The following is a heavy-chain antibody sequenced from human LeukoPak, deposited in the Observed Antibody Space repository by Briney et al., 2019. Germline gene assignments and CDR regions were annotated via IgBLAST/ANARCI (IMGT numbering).Heavy chain of an antibody. D-gene: IGHD5-18*01. CDR1: GFTFSDYE. CDR3: GRVALDTSMIHY. V-gene: IGHV3-48*03. Sequence: GGSLRLSCAASGFTFSDYEMNWVRQAPGKGLEWVSYISSSGNTIFYADSVKGRFTISRDEAENSLYLQMNSLRVEDTAVYYCGRVALDTSMIHYWGQGTLVTVSS. CDR2: ISSSGNTI. J-gene: IGHJ4*02.